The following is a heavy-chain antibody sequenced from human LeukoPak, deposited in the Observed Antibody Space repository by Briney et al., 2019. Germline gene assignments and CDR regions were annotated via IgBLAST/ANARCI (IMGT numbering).Heavy chain of an antibody. CDR3: ASPDHYCSSGTCP. CDR2: IRPDGSEQ. J-gene: IGHJ5*02. D-gene: IGHD2-15*01. CDR1: GFSFSSYW. Sequence: GESLRLSCAASGFSFSSYWMSWVRQAPGKGLEWVANIRPDGSEQYYMDSVKGRFTISRDNVRNSLYLQMNSLRAQDTAVYYCASPDHYCSSGTCPWGQGTRVTVSS. V-gene: IGHV3-7*01.